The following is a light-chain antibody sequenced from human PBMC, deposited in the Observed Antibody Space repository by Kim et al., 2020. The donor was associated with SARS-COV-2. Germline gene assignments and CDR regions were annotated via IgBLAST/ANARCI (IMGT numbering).Light chain of an antibody. CDR3: QRRGCWSPAVT. Sequence: PAVGATLAVTSSHNDSISFAWYRQTPGPCPRPLLYVAAVWAVGSADRFRGSGTGTDFTFTIGSLAPEHFAFYYCQRRGCWSPAVTFGGGTKVDIK. V-gene: IGKV3D-11*02. CDR2: VAA. J-gene: IGKJ4*01. CDR1: HNDSIS.